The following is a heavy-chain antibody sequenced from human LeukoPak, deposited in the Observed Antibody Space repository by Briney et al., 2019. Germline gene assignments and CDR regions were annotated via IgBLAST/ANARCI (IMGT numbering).Heavy chain of an antibody. V-gene: IGHV3-30*18. Sequence: GGSLRLSCAASGFTFSSYGMHWVRQAPGKGLEWVAVISYDGSNKYYADSVKGRFTISRDNSKNTLYLQMNSLRAEDTAVYYCAKATNGVYYYYGMDVWGQGTTVTVSS. CDR3: AKATNGVYYYYGMDV. CDR2: ISYDGSNK. J-gene: IGHJ6*02. D-gene: IGHD7-27*01. CDR1: GFTFSSYG.